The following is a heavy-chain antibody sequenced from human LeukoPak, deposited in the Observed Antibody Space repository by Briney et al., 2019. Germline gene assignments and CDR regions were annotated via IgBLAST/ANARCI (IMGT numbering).Heavy chain of an antibody. Sequence: ASVKVSCKASGYTFTGYYMHWVRQAPGQGLEWMGWINPNSGGTNYAQKFQGWVTMTRDTSISTAYMELSRLRSDDTAVYYCARARPRWGSGSPGNWFDPWGQGTLVTVSS. CDR2: INPNSGGT. V-gene: IGHV1-2*04. CDR3: ARARPRWGSGSPGNWFDP. J-gene: IGHJ5*02. CDR1: GYTFTGYY. D-gene: IGHD3-10*01.